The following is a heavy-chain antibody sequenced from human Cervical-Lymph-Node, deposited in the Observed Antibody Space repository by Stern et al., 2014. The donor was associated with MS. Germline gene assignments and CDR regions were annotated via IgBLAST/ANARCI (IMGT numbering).Heavy chain of an antibody. CDR1: GDTFSSYA. Sequence: QVQLVQSGAEVKKPGSSVKVSCKASGDTFSSYAINWVRQVPGQGLEWMGGISPAFGTTIYAQKFKGKVTITADNSTNTAYMELMNLRSEDTAVYYCARGGGLVGYFDYWGQGTLVSVSS. V-gene: IGHV1-69*14. D-gene: IGHD1-26*01. CDR3: ARGGGLVGYFDY. J-gene: IGHJ4*02. CDR2: ISPAFGTT.